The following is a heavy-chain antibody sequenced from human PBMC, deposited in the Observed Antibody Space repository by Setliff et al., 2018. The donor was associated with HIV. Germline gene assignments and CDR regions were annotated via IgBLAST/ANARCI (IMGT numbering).Heavy chain of an antibody. Sequence: TLSLTCTVSGGSISSSSYYWTWIRQPAGKGLEWIGRIYTTGSTNYNPSLKSRVTISVDTSKNQFSLKLSSVTAADTAVYYCARQDQYDDSGYYVGFYGMDVWGQGTTVTSP. V-gene: IGHV4-61*02. J-gene: IGHJ6*02. CDR1: GGSISSSSYY. CDR2: IYTTGST. D-gene: IGHD3-22*01. CDR3: ARQDQYDDSGYYVGFYGMDV.